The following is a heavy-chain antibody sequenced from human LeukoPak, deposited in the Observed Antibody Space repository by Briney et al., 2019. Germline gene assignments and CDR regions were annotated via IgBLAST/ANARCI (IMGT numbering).Heavy chain of an antibody. CDR1: GASISSGGFY. J-gene: IGHJ4*02. V-gene: IGHV4-31*03. CDR2: IYYSGST. Sequence: SQTLSLTCTVSGASISSGGFYWNWIRQHPGKGPEWIGYIYYSGSTYYNPSLKTRVTISVDTSKNQFSLKLSSVTAADTAVYYCARHEAIRSYFDYWGQGTLVTVSS. CDR3: ARHEAIRSYFDY.